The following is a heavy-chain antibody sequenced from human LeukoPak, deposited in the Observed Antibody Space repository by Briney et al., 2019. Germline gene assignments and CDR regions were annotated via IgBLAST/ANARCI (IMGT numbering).Heavy chain of an antibody. J-gene: IGHJ4*02. V-gene: IGHV3-7*01. D-gene: IGHD6-13*01. CDR1: AFTFISHW. CDR2: INKDGSEE. CDR3: TRGGATSSWYWFF. Sequence: GRSLRLSCAASAFTFISHWMTWVRQAPGKGPEWVASINKDGSEEYYVDSVKGRFTISRDNAKNSLSLQVSSLRAEDTAVYYCTRGGATSSWYWFFWGQGTLVSVSS.